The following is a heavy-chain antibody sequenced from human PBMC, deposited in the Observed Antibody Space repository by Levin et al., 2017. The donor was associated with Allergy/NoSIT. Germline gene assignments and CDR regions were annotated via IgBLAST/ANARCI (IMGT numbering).Heavy chain of an antibody. CDR1: GFNFGDYG. CDR2: VRGKVNGGTT. J-gene: IGHJ4*02. V-gene: IGHV3-49*04. Sequence: PGGSLRLSCTGSGFNFGDYGINWVRQAPGKGLEWVGFVRGKVNGGTTEYGASVKGRFEISRDDSKGIAYLHMNNLKIEDTAVYFCTRRCSWTGRGFDYWGQGTRVTVSS. CDR3: TRRCSWTGRGFDY. D-gene: IGHD6-13*01.